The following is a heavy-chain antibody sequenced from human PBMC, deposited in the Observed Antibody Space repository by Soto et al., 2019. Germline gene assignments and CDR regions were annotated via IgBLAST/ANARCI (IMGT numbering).Heavy chain of an antibody. Sequence: EVQLVESGGGLVQPGGSLRFSCAASGFTVSTKYMSWVRQAPGKGLEWVSVIYSGGSTFYADSVRGRFTISRDNSKNTVNLQMNSLRAEDTAVYYCARDPWAADYWGQGTLVTVSS. V-gene: IGHV3-66*01. D-gene: IGHD3-16*01. CDR2: IYSGGST. CDR3: ARDPWAADY. CDR1: GFTVSTKY. J-gene: IGHJ4*02.